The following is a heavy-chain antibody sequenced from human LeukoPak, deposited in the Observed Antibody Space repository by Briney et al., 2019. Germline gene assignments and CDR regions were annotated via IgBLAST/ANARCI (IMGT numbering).Heavy chain of an antibody. V-gene: IGHV3-23*01. J-gene: IGHJ3*02. CDR1: GLTFSSYH. Sequence: PGGSLRLSCGASGLTFSSYHMSWVRQAPGKGLEWVSGISGNGGSTYYADSVKGRFTISRDNSKKTLYLQMNGLRAEDTAVYYCAKVPADPSEPLPPHAFDIWGQGTMVTVSS. D-gene: IGHD2-2*01. CDR3: AKVPADPSEPLPPHAFDI. CDR2: ISGNGGST.